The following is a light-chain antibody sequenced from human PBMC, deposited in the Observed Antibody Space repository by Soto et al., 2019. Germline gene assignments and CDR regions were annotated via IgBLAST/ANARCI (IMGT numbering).Light chain of an antibody. Sequence: QSALTQPASVSGSPGQSITISCTGTSSDVGGYNYVSWYQQHPGKAPKLMIYEVSNRPSGVSNRFSGSKSGNTASLTISGLQAEDEADYYCSSYTYGSTPDVFGTGTKVTVL. V-gene: IGLV2-14*01. CDR2: EVS. J-gene: IGLJ1*01. CDR3: SSYTYGSTPDV. CDR1: SSDVGGYNY.